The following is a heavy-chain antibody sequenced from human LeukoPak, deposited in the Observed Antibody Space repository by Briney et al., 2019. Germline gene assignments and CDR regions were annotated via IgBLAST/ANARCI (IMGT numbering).Heavy chain of an antibody. Sequence: GGSLRLSCAASGFTFSSYWMYWVRQAPGKGLVWVSRINSDGSSTNYADSVKGRFTISRDNAKNTLYLQMNSLRAEDTAVYYCATDHDYYDSSGYYSFCDYWGQGTLVTVSS. CDR3: ATDHDYYDSSGYYSFCDY. CDR1: GFTFSSYW. CDR2: INSDGSST. D-gene: IGHD3-22*01. J-gene: IGHJ4*02. V-gene: IGHV3-74*01.